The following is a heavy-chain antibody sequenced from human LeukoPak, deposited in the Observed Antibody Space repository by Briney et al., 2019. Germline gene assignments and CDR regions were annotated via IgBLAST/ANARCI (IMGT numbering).Heavy chain of an antibody. Sequence: ASVKVSCKASGYTFTSYHMHWVRQAPGQGLEWMGIINPSGGSTSYAQKFQGRVTMTRDTSTSTVYMELSSLRSEDTAVYYCARARGPHSSGWSPNWFDPWGQGTLVTVSS. D-gene: IGHD6-19*01. CDR1: GYTFTSYH. CDR3: ARARGPHSSGWSPNWFDP. CDR2: INPSGGST. V-gene: IGHV1-46*01. J-gene: IGHJ5*02.